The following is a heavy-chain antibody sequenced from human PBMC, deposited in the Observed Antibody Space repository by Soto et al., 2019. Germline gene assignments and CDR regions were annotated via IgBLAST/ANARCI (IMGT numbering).Heavy chain of an antibody. Sequence: QVQRQVSGPGLVKPSATLSLTCTVSDGSISSYYWSWIRQPPGKGLDWLGYFFYTGSTNHNPSLKSRVTISLDMSTNQFSLRLSSVTAADTATYYCAKSRDGYNLNAIDDWAQGFLVTVSS. D-gene: IGHD5-12*01. CDR2: FFYTGST. V-gene: IGHV4-59*01. CDR1: DGSISSYY. CDR3: AKSRDGYNLNAIDD. J-gene: IGHJ4*02.